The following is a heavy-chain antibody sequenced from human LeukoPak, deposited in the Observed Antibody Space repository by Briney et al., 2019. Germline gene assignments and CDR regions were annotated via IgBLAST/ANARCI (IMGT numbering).Heavy chain of an antibody. CDR2: INPNSGGT. Sequence: ASVKVSCKASGYTFTGYYMHWVRQAPGQGLEWMGWINPNSGGTNYAQKFRGRVTMTRDTSISTAYMELSRLRSDDTAVYYCASGAVAAAATDYFDYWGQGTLVTVSS. V-gene: IGHV1-2*02. D-gene: IGHD6-13*01. CDR1: GYTFTGYY. CDR3: ASGAVAAAATDYFDY. J-gene: IGHJ4*02.